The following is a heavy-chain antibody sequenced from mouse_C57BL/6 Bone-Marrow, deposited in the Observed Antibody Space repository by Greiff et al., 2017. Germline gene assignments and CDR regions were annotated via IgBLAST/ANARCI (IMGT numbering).Heavy chain of an antibody. Sequence: QVQLQQSGPELVKPGASVKISCKASGYSFTSYYIHWVKQRPGQGLEWIGWIYPGSGNTKYNEKFKGKATLTADTSSSTAYMQLSSLTSEDSAVYYCAREGLYYGSSSFAYWGQGTLVTVSA. CDR3: AREGLYYGSSSFAY. CDR1: GYSFTSYY. V-gene: IGHV1-66*01. D-gene: IGHD1-1*01. CDR2: IYPGSGNT. J-gene: IGHJ3*01.